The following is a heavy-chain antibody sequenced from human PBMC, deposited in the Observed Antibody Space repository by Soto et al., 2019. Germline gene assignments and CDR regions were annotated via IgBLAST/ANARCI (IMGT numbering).Heavy chain of an antibody. J-gene: IGHJ4*02. CDR2: IDPSAGST. V-gene: IGHV1-46*01. Sequence: ASVKVSCKASGYTLTSFYMHWMRQAPGQGLEWMGVIDPSAGSTTYAQKFKGRVRMTRDTFTSTVFMELSSLRSEDTAVYYCARSPRPTGTTLYYFDSWGQRTLVTVSS. CDR3: ARSPRPTGTTLYYFDS. D-gene: IGHD1-1*01. CDR1: GYTLTSFY.